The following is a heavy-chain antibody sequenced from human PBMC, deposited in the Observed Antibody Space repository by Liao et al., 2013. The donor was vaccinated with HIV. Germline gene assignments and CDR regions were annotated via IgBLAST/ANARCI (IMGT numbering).Heavy chain of an antibody. CDR3: ARDQGGKYQLVYPWYFDL. V-gene: IGHV4-59*01. CDR1: GGSISRYY. D-gene: IGHD2-2*02. CDR2: IYYSGTT. Sequence: QVQLQESGPGLVKPSETLSLTCAVSGGSISRYYWSWIRQPPGKQLEWIGYIYYSGTTNYNPSLKSRVTISVDTSKNQFSLKLKSVTAADTAVYYCARDQGGKYQLVYPWYFDLWGLAPRSLSLQ. J-gene: IGHJ2*01.